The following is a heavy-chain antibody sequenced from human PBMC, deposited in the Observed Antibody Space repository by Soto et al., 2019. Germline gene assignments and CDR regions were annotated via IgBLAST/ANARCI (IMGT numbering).Heavy chain of an antibody. CDR3: ARDKLDSYEDNYYYYGMDV. Sequence: SETLSLTCTVSGGSISSGGYYWSWIRQHPGKGLEWIGYIYYSGSTYYNPSLKSRVTISVDTSKNQFSLKLSSVTAADTAVYYCARDKLDSYEDNYYYYGMDVWGQGTTVTVSS. D-gene: IGHD5-18*01. V-gene: IGHV4-31*03. J-gene: IGHJ6*02. CDR1: GGSISSGGYY. CDR2: IYYSGST.